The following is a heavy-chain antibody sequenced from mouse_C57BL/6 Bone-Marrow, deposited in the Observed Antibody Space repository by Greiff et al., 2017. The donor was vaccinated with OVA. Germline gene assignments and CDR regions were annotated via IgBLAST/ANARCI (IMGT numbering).Heavy chain of an antibody. Sequence: DVQLQESGPGLVKPSQSLSLTCSVTGYSITSGYYWNWIRQFPGNKLEWMGYISYDGSNNYNPSLKNRISITRDTSKNQFFLKLNSVTTEDTATYYCARDIRYFDVWGTGTTVTVSS. V-gene: IGHV3-6*01. CDR3: ARDIRYFDV. CDR2: ISYDGSN. CDR1: GYSITSGYY. J-gene: IGHJ1*03.